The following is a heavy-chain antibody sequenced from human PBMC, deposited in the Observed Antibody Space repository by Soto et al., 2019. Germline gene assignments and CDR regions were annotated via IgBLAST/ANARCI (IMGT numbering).Heavy chain of an antibody. D-gene: IGHD1-1*01. V-gene: IGHV4-61*01. CDR3: ARDRTGTDAFDI. Sequence: QEQLQESGPGLVKPSETLSLTCTVSGGSVSSGSYYWSWIRQPPGKGLEWIGYIYYSGSTNYNPSLKSRVTISVDTSKNQFSLKLSSVTAADTAVYYCARDRTGTDAFDIWGQGTMVTVSS. CDR1: GGSVSSGSYY. J-gene: IGHJ3*02. CDR2: IYYSGST.